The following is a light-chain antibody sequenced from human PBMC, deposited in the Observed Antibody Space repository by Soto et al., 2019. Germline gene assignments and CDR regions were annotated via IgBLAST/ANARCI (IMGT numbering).Light chain of an antibody. V-gene: IGLV3-9*01. Sequence: SYELTQPLSVSVALGQTARITCGGNNMGSKNVHWYQQKPGQAPVLVIYRDSNRPSGIPERFSGSNSGNTATLTISRAQAGDEADYHCQVWDSSTARVFGGGTQLTVL. CDR3: QVWDSSTARV. J-gene: IGLJ7*01. CDR2: RDS. CDR1: NMGSKN.